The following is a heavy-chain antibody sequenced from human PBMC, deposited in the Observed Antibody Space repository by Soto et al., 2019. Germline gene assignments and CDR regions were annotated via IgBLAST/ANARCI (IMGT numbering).Heavy chain of an antibody. D-gene: IGHD2-2*01. CDR3: ASGGNSLNFDS. CDR2: INSDRSST. CDR1: GFTFRSYW. Sequence: PGGSLRLSCAASGFTFRSYWMQWVRQAPGKGLVWVSWINSDRSSTSYADSVKGRLTISRDNAKNTLYLQMNSLRAEDTAVYYCASGGNSLNFDSWGQGTLVTVSS. J-gene: IGHJ4*02. V-gene: IGHV3-74*01.